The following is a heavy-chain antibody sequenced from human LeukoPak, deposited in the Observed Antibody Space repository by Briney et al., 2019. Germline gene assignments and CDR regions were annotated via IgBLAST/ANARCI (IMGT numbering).Heavy chain of an antibody. CDR1: GGSISSGGYY. D-gene: IGHD3-10*01. J-gene: IGHJ5*02. V-gene: IGHV4-31*03. Sequence: SQTLSLTCTVSGGSISSGGYYWSWIRQHPGKGLEWIGYIYYSGSTNYNPSLKSRVTISVDTSKNQFSLKLSSVTAADTAVYYCARVVRVNWFDPWGQGTLVTVSS. CDR3: ARVVRVNWFDP. CDR2: IYYSGST.